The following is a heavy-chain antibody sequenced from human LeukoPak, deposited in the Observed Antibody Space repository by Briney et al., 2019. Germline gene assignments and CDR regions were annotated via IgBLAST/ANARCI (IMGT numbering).Heavy chain of an antibody. CDR1: GCTFTDYW. Sequence: GGSLRLACEVSGCTFTDYWMNWVRQAPGKGPEWVASIRQDGSEKTYVDAVKGRFTISRDNTKNSLSLQLNGLRAEDTAVYYCARDGTAAGLYFDLWGQGTLVTVSS. J-gene: IGHJ4*01. CDR2: IRQDGSEK. V-gene: IGHV3-7*01. CDR3: ARDGTAAGLYFDL. D-gene: IGHD6-13*01.